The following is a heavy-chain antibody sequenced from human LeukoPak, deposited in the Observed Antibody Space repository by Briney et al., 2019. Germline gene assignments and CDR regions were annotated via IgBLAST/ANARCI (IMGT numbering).Heavy chain of an antibody. V-gene: IGHV3-9*01. CDR1: GFTFDDYA. CDR3: AMEAAAGTFDI. J-gene: IGHJ3*02. D-gene: IGHD6-13*01. CDR2: ISWNSGSI. Sequence: GGSLRLSCAAPGFTFDDYAMHWVRQAPGKGLEWVSGISWNSGSIGYADSVKGRFTISRDNAKNSLYLQMNSLRAEDTAVYSCAMEAAAGTFDIWGQGTMVTVSS.